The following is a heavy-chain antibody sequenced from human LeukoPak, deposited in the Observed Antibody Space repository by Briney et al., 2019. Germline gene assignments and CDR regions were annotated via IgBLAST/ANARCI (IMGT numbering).Heavy chain of an antibody. D-gene: IGHD6-6*01. CDR1: GFTFSSYG. J-gene: IGHJ6*03. CDR3: ASSAMAQIAARPPFYYYYMDV. Sequence: PGGSLRLSCAASGFTFSSYGMHWVRQAPGKGLEWVAVISYDGSNKYYADSVKGRFTISRDNSKNTLYLQMNSLRAEDTAVYYRASSAMAQIAARPPFYYYYMDVWGKGTTVTVSS. CDR2: ISYDGSNK. V-gene: IGHV3-30*03.